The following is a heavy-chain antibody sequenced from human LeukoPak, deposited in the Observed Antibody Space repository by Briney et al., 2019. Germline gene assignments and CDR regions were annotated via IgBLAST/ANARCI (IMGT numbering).Heavy chain of an antibody. D-gene: IGHD2-21*02. Sequence: GGSLRLSCAASDLSFTTYAMGWVRQAPGKGLEWVSSITGVDPTTYYADSVKGRSTISRDNANRMLSLHINSLRVEDSAIYYCARGGKLEPTALASWGQGSLVVVSS. J-gene: IGHJ5*02. CDR3: ARGGKLEPTALAS. CDR2: ITGVDPTT. CDR1: DLSFTTYA. V-gene: IGHV3-23*01.